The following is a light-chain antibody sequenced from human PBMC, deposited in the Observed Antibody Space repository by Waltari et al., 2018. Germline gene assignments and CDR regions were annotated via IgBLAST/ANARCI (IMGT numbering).Light chain of an antibody. J-gene: IGKJ1*01. Sequence: EIVLTQSPATLSLPPGDTGNLSCRASQDISTDLAWYQHRPGQPPRLLVYDVYNRAAGIPPRFSGSGSGTDFTLTISSLEPEDLAVYFCQQRSLWPRTFGPGTKVEI. CDR1: QDISTD. V-gene: IGKV3-11*01. CDR2: DVY. CDR3: QQRSLWPRT.